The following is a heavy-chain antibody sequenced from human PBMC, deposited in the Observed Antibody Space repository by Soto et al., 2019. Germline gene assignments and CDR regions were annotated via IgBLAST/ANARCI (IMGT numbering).Heavy chain of an antibody. D-gene: IGHD6-13*01. Sequence: ETLSLTCTVSGGSISSYYWSWIRQPAGKGLEWIGRIYTSGSTNYNPSLKSRVTMSVDTSKNQFSLKLSSVTAADTAVYYCAREREYSSSWYPDAFDIWGQGTMVTVSS. V-gene: IGHV4-4*07. J-gene: IGHJ3*02. CDR2: IYTSGST. CDR1: GGSISSYY. CDR3: AREREYSSSWYPDAFDI.